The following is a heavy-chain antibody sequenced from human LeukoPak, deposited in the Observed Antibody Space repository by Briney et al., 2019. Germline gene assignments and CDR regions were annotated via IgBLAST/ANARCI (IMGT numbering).Heavy chain of an antibody. CDR2: IKQDGSEK. V-gene: IGHV3-7*01. Sequence: GGSLRLSCAASGFTFSSYWMSWVRQAPGKGLEWVANIKQDGSEKYYVDSVKGRFTISRDNAKNSLYLQMNSLRAEDTAVYYCARGPYGDYGEATGYFDLWGRGTLVTVSS. J-gene: IGHJ2*01. CDR1: GFTFSSYW. CDR3: ARGPYGDYGEATGYFDL. D-gene: IGHD4-17*01.